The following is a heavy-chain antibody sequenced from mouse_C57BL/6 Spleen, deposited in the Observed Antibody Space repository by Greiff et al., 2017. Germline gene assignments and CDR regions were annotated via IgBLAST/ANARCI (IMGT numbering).Heavy chain of an antibody. CDR3: ARSIYYYGSSYVHYAMDY. V-gene: IGHV1-78*01. D-gene: IGHD1-1*01. J-gene: IGHJ4*01. CDR2: IYPRDGST. CDR1: GYTFTDHT. Sequence: VQLQQSDAELVKPGASVKISCKVSGYTFTDHTIHWMKQRPEQGLEWIGYIYPRDGSTKYNEKFKGKATLTADKSSSTAYMQLNSLTSEDSAVYSCARSIYYYGSSYVHYAMDYWGQGTSVTVSS.